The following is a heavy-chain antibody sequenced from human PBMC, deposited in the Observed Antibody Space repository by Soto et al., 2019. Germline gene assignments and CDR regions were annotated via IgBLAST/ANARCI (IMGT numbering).Heavy chain of an antibody. D-gene: IGHD3-10*01. CDR2: IYNDGTYS. V-gene: IGHV3-74*01. CDR3: TRGPRPISTGTGAY. J-gene: IGHJ4*02. CDR1: GFTFTNYW. Sequence: PGGSLRLSCAASGFTFTNYWMHWVRQSPGKGLVWISRIYNDGTYSDYADSVRGRFTISRDNVNDTLYLQMNNLRAEDSGLYYCTRGPRPISTGTGAYWGQGTQVTVSS.